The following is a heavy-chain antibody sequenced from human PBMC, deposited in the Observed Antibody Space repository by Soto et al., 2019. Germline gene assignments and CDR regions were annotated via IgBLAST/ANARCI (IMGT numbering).Heavy chain of an antibody. Sequence: PGGSLRLSCAASGFTFSSYSMNWVRQAPGKGLEWVSSISSSSSYIYYADSVKGRFTISRDNAKNSLYLQMNSLRAEDTAVYYCARESGITMVRGALLSWGQGTLVTVSS. CDR1: GFTFSSYS. CDR3: ARESGITMVRGALLS. J-gene: IGHJ5*02. CDR2: ISSSSSYI. V-gene: IGHV3-21*01. D-gene: IGHD3-10*01.